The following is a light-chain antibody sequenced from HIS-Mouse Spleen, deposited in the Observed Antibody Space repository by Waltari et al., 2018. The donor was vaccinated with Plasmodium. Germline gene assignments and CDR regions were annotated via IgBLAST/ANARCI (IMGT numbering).Light chain of an antibody. V-gene: IGKV1-5*03. CDR2: KAS. Sequence: DIQMTQSPSTLSASVGDRVTITFRASQSISSGLAWYQQKPWKAPKLLIYKASSLESGVPSRFSGSGSGTEFTLTISSLQPDDFATYYCQQYNSYSWTFGQGTKVEIK. J-gene: IGKJ1*01. CDR1: QSISSG. CDR3: QQYNSYSWT.